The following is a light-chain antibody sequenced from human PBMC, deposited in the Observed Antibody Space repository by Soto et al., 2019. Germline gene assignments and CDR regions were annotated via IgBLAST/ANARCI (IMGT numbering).Light chain of an antibody. J-gene: IGKJ5*01. CDR3: QQYENLPT. V-gene: IGKV1-5*01. Sequence: DIQMTQSPSTLSASVGDIVTITFRASKNINTWVAWYQQKPGKAPKLLIYDASSLESGVPSRVSGSGSGTDFTFTISRLQPEDIATYYCQQYENLPTFGQGTRLEI. CDR2: DAS. CDR1: KNINTW.